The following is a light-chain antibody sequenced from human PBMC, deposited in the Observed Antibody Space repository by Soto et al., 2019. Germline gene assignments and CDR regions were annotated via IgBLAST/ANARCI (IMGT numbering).Light chain of an antibody. CDR2: GAS. Sequence: EIVLTQSPGTLSLSPGERATLSCRASQSVSSSYLAWYQQKPGQAPRLLIYGASTRATGVPARFSGSGSGTDFTVTITSLEPEDSAVYYCQQGSNWPITFGQGTRLEI. J-gene: IGKJ5*01. V-gene: IGKV3D-20*02. CDR1: QSVSSSY. CDR3: QQGSNWPIT.